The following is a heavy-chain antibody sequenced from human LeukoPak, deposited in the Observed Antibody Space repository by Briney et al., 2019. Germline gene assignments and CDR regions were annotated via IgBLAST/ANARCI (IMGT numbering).Heavy chain of an antibody. D-gene: IGHD1-26*01. Sequence: ASVTVSCKASGYTFTGHYMHWVRQAPGQGLERMGWINPNNGGTNYAQKFQGRVTMTRDTSISTAYMELSRLRSDDTAVYYCARGYALYSGRYIDFDYWGQGTLATVSS. CDR1: GYTFTGHY. V-gene: IGHV1-2*02. CDR2: INPNNGGT. J-gene: IGHJ4*02. CDR3: ARGYALYSGRYIDFDY.